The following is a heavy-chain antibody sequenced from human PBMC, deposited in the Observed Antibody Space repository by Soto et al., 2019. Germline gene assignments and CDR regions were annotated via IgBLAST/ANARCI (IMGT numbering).Heavy chain of an antibody. D-gene: IGHD2-2*01. V-gene: IGHV1-69*13. Sequence: GASVKASCKASGGTFSSYAISWVRQAPGQGLEWMGGIIPIFGTANYAQKFQGRVTITADESTSTAYMELSSLRSEDTAVYYCATTVGVIVVVPAASGNYYYYGMDVWGQGTTVTVSS. CDR2: IIPIFGTA. CDR3: ATTVGVIVVVPAASGNYYYYGMDV. J-gene: IGHJ6*02. CDR1: GGTFSSYA.